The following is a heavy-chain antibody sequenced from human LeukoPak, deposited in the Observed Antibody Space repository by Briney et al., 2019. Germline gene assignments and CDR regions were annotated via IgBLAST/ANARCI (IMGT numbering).Heavy chain of an antibody. V-gene: IGHV1-69*05. J-gene: IGHJ6*03. Sequence: SVKVSCKASGGTFGSYGFIWVRQAPGQGLEWMGGIIPIFDTTHYAQKFQGRVTITTDESTSTAYMELSSLRSEDTAVYYCARGKFVGPPYYYYYYMDVWGKGTTVTVSS. CDR2: IIPIFDTT. D-gene: IGHD1-26*01. CDR1: GGTFGSYG. CDR3: ARGKFVGPPYYYYYYMDV.